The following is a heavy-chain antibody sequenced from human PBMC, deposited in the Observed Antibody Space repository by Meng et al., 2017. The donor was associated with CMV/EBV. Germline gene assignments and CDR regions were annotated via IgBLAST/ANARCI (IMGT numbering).Heavy chain of an antibody. Sequence: HWVGQGPGQGLGWMGIINPSGGSTSYAQKFRGRVTMTRDTSTSTVYMELSSLRSEDTAVYYCARRGGRNLGYCSSTSCYSAEYFQHWGQGTLVTVSS. CDR3: ARRGGRNLGYCSSTSCYSAEYFQH. CDR2: INPSGGST. D-gene: IGHD2-2*02. J-gene: IGHJ1*01. V-gene: IGHV1-46*01.